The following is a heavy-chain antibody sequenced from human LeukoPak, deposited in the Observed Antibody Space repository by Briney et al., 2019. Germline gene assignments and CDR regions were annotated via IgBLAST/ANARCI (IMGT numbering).Heavy chain of an antibody. CDR2: ISGSGGNT. J-gene: IGHJ4*02. V-gene: IGHV3-23*01. D-gene: IGHD2-8*01. CDR3: ANIFVLMAYIGDY. Sequence: PGGSLRLSCAASGFTFNSYAMSWVRQAPGKGLEWVSTISGSGGNTYYADSVKGRFTISRDNSKNTLYLQMNSLRAEDTAVYYCANIFVLMAYIGDYWGQGTLVTVSS. CDR1: GFTFNSYA.